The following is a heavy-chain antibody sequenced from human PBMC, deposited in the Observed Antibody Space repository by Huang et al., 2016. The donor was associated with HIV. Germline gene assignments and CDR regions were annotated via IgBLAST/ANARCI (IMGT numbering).Heavy chain of an antibody. CDR1: GFTFSNSK. Sequence: EVQLVESGGGLVQPGGSLSLPCAAYGFTFSNSKRNWVRRSPGEGLEWLSYISGSSNLIYYADSVKGRVTISRDNAQSTLYVRMNSLRAEDTAVYYCAKTSAMEQQLVGAGFWGQGTLVTVSS. J-gene: IGHJ4*02. CDR2: ISGSSNLI. V-gene: IGHV3-48*01. D-gene: IGHD1-1*01. CDR3: AKTSAMEQQLVGAGF.